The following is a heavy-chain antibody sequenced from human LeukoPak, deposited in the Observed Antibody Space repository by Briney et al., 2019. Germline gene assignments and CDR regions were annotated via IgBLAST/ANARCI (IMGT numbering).Heavy chain of an antibody. CDR1: GYSFTKNW. J-gene: IGHJ4*02. CDR3: SRTLYSSRWYFYY. CDR2: ISPGDSDT. Sequence: GESLKISCKGSGYSFTKNWIGWVRQMPGKGLEWMGIISPGDSDTRYSPSFQGEVTISADKSISTAYLRWSSLKASDTAMDYFSRTLYSSRWYFYYWGQGTLVTVSS. D-gene: IGHD6-13*01. V-gene: IGHV5-51*01.